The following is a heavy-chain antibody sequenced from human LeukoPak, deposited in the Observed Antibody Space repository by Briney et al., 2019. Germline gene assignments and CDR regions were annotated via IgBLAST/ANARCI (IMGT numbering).Heavy chain of an antibody. CDR3: ARDLIDDSSGYYYVHAFDI. Sequence: SETLSLTCTVSGGSISSYYWSWIRQPPGKGLEWMGYIYYSGSTNYNPSLKRRVTISVDTSKNQFSLKLSSVTAADTAVYYCARDLIDDSSGYYYVHAFDIWGQGTMVTVSS. J-gene: IGHJ3*02. D-gene: IGHD3-22*01. V-gene: IGHV4-59*12. CDR1: GGSISSYY. CDR2: IYYSGST.